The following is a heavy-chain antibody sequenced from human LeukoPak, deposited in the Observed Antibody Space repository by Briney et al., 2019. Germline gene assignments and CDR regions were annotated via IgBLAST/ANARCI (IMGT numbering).Heavy chain of an antibody. CDR3: ARGGMIGLLLHYFDY. Sequence: GGSLRLSCAASGFTVSSYYMSWVRQAPGKGLEWVSSISSSSSYIYYADSVKGRFTISRDNAKNSLYLQMNSLRAEDTAVYYCARGGMIGLLLHYFDYWGQGTLVTVSS. J-gene: IGHJ4*02. D-gene: IGHD3-22*01. CDR2: ISSSSSYI. CDR1: GFTVSSYY. V-gene: IGHV3-21*01.